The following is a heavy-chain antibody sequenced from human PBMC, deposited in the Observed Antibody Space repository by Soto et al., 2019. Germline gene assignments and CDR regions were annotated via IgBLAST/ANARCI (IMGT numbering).Heavy chain of an antibody. CDR1: GFTFSSYS. V-gene: IGHV3-21*01. CDR3: ARSPYHYWGFEY. D-gene: IGHD3-16*01. Sequence: VGSLRLSCASSGFTFSSYSMNWVRQAPGKGLEWVSSISSSSSYIYYADSVKGRFTISRDNAKNSLYLQMNSLRAEDTAVYYCARSPYHYWGFEYWGQGTLVSVSS. CDR2: ISSSSSYI. J-gene: IGHJ4*02.